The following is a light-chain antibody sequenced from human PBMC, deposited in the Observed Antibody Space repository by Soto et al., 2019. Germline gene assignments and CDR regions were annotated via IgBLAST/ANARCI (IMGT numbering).Light chain of an antibody. J-gene: IGLJ2*01. V-gene: IGLV2-14*01. CDR1: SSDVGGYNY. Sequence: QSALTQPASVSGSPGQSITISCTGTSSDVGGYNYVSWYQQFPGKAPKLMIYDVNNRPSGVSNRFSGSKSGNMAALTIAGLQAEDEADYYCSAYTRSSPVVFGGGTKLNVL. CDR2: DVN. CDR3: SAYTRSSPVV.